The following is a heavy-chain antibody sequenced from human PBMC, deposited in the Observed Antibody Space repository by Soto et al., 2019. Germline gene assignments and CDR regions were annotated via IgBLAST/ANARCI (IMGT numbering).Heavy chain of an antibody. J-gene: IGHJ5*02. Sequence: PGGSLRLSCAASGFTFSSYEMVWVRQVLGKGLEWLSYISGSGTVISYADSVKGRFTISRDNAKNSLYLQMNSLRAEDTALYYCARESIIMTRWLDPWGQGTLVTVSS. CDR2: ISGSGTVI. V-gene: IGHV3-48*03. CDR1: GFTFSSYE. CDR3: ARESIIMTRWLDP. D-gene: IGHD3-22*01.